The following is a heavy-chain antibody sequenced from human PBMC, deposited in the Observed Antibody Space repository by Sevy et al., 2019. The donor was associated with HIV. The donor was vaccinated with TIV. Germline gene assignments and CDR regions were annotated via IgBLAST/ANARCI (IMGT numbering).Heavy chain of an antibody. CDR1: GYTFTTYG. CDR3: ARAATVVTPDS. CDR2: ISAYNGDT. J-gene: IGHJ4*02. V-gene: IGHV1-18*04. D-gene: IGHD2-21*02. Sequence: ASVKVSCKTSGYTFTTYGIIWVRQAPGQGLEWMGWISAYNGDTNYAQKLQGRVSMTPDTSTSTAYLEVRSLRSDDTAVYYCARAATVVTPDSWGQGTLVTVSS.